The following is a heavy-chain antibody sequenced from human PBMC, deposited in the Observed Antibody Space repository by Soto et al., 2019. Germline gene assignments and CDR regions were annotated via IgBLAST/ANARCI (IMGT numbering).Heavy chain of an antibody. V-gene: IGHV4-59*01. CDR3: EISGY. CDR2: IQNSGST. J-gene: IGHJ4*02. D-gene: IGHD3-10*01. Sequence: QVQLQESGPGLVKPSETLSLTCTVSGGSISRYYWSWMRQPPGKGLEWIGYIQNSGSTNYNPSLKSRVTISADTSKSQFSLKLSSVTAADTDVYYCEISGYWGQGTLVTVSS. CDR1: GGSISRYY.